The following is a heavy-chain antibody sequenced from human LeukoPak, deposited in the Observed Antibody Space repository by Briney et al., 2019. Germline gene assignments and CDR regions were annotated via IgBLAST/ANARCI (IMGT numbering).Heavy chain of an antibody. CDR3: AREDSYYMDV. J-gene: IGHJ6*03. CDR2: ISSSSSYI. V-gene: IGHV3-21*01. CDR1: GFTFSNAR. Sequence: GGSLRLSCAASGFTFSNARMNWVRQAPGKGLEWVSSISSSSSYIYYADSVKGRFTISRDDATNSLYLQMNSLRAEDTAVYYCAREDSYYMDVWGKGTTVTVSS.